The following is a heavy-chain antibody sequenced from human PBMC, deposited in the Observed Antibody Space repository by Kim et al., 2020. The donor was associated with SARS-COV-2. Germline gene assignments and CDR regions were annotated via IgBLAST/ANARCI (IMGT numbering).Heavy chain of an antibody. J-gene: IGHJ4*02. CDR3: ARHPASDYGSGSHY. Sequence: SDTLSLTCTVSGGSISSSSYYWGWIRQPPGKGLEWIGSIYYSGSTYYNPSLKSRVTISVDTSKNQFSLKLSSVTAADTAVYYCARHPASDYGSGSHYWGQGTLVTVSS. CDR1: GGSISSSSYY. CDR2: IYYSGST. V-gene: IGHV4-39*01. D-gene: IGHD3-10*01.